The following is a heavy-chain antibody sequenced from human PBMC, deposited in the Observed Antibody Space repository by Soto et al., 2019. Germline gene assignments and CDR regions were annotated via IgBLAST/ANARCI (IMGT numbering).Heavy chain of an antibody. V-gene: IGHV2-5*02. CDR2: IYWDDDR. Sequence: QITLKESDPTLVKPTETLTLTCTFSGFSLTTSGVGVGWLRQPPGKALDWLTLIYWDDDRRYNPSLKSRVAITKDTSKNQVVLIMTNMDPMATGTYYCAHIGSYNSGSHYFDYWGQGTLVTVSS. D-gene: IGHD1-20*01. CDR1: GFSLTTSGVG. J-gene: IGHJ4*02. CDR3: AHIGSYNSGSHYFDY.